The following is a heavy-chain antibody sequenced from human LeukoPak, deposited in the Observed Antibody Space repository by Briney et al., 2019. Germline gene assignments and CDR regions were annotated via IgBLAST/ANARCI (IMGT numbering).Heavy chain of an antibody. J-gene: IGHJ4*02. D-gene: IGHD2-2*01. V-gene: IGHV1-2*02. CDR2: INPNSGGT. CDR1: GYTFTGYY. CDR3: ARGVRRDVVPAAIRPPEY. Sequence: ASVKVSCKASGYTFTGYYMHWVRQAPGQGLEWMGWINPNSGGTNYAQKFQGRVTMTRDTSISTAYMELSRLRSDDTAVYYCARGVRRDVVPAAIRPPEYWGQGTLVNVSS.